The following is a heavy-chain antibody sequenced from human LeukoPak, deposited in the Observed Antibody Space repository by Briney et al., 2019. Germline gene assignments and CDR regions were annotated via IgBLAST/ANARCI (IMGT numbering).Heavy chain of an antibody. CDR2: IIPIFGTA. CDR1: GGTFSSYA. J-gene: IGHJ4*02. D-gene: IGHD3-22*01. V-gene: IGHV1-69*01. CDR3: ARDPPSSYYDSSGYLDY. Sequence: SVKVSCKASGGTFSSYAISWVRQAPGQGLEWMGGIIPIFGTANYAQKFQGRVMITADESTSTAYMELSSLRSEDTAVYYCARDPPSSYYDSSGYLDYWGQGTLVTVSS.